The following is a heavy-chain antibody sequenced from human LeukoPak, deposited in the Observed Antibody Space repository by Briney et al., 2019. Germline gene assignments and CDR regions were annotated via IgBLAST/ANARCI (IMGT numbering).Heavy chain of an antibody. J-gene: IGHJ6*03. Sequence: GGSLRLSCAASGFTFSSYSMNWVRQAPGKGLEWVSSISSSSSYIYYADSVKGRFTISRDNAKNSLYLQMNSLRAEDTAVYYCARDLDRGYYYYYMDVWGKGTTVTDSS. CDR1: GFTFSSYS. CDR3: ARDLDRGYYYYYMDV. V-gene: IGHV3-21*01. D-gene: IGHD1-1*01. CDR2: ISSSSSYI.